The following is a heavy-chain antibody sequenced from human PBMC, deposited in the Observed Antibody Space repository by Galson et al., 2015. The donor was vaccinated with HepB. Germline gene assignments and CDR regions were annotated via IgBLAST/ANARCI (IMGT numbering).Heavy chain of an antibody. J-gene: IGHJ4*02. CDR3: ARVAHNYGDYPDY. CDR2: INPNSGGT. CDR1: GYTFTSYY. V-gene: IGHV1-46*01. Sequence: SVKVSCKASGYTFTSYYIHWVRQAPGQGLEWMGKINPNSGGTNYAQKFQGRVIMTRDTSTSTVYMELSSLRSEDTAVYYCARVAHNYGDYPDYWGQGTLVTVSS. D-gene: IGHD4-17*01.